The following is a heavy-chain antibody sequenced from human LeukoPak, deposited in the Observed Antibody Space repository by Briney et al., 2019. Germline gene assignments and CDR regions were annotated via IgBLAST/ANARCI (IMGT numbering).Heavy chain of an antibody. CDR2: IYSGGST. J-gene: IGHJ4*02. D-gene: IGHD6-19*01. CDR3: ARERIAVAGTTYYFDY. V-gene: IGHV3-66*01. Sequence: GGSLRLSCAASGFSVSSNYMSWVRQAPGKGLEWVSVIYSGGSTYYAESVKGRFTISRDNSKNTVYLQMNSLRAEDTAVYYCARERIAVAGTTYYFDYWGQGTLVTVSS. CDR1: GFSVSSNY.